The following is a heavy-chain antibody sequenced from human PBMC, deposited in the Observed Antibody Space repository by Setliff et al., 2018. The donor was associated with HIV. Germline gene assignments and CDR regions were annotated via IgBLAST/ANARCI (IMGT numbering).Heavy chain of an antibody. V-gene: IGHV2-26*01. Sequence: SGPTLVNPTETLTLTCTVSGFSLSNTRMGVSWIRQPPGKALEWLAHIFSNDEKSYSISLKSRLTISKDTSKSQVVLTMTNMDPVDTATYYCARGLRYFDWLSPTYFDYWGHGTLGTVPQ. CDR2: IFSNDEK. J-gene: IGHJ4*01. D-gene: IGHD3-9*01. CDR3: ARGLRYFDWLSPTYFDY. CDR1: GFSLSNTRMG.